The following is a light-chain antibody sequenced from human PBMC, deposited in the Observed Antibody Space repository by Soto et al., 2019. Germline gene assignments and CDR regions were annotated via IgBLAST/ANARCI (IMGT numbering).Light chain of an antibody. Sequence: QSVLTQPPSASGSPGQSVTISCTGTSSDVGGYNYVSWYQQHPGKAPKLMIYEVSKGPSGVPDRFSGSKSGNTASLTVSGLQAEDEADYYCSSYAGSNNLVVFGGGTKLTVL. CDR1: SSDVGGYNY. J-gene: IGLJ2*01. V-gene: IGLV2-8*01. CDR2: EVS. CDR3: SSYAGSNNLVV.